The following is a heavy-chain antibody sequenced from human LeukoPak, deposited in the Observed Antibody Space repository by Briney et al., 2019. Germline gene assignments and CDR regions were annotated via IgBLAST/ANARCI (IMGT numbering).Heavy chain of an antibody. J-gene: IGHJ5*02. CDR3: ARDAVAAAIGQYFDP. Sequence: SVKVSCKASGGTFSSYGITWVRQAPGQGLEWMGGIIAIFGTPKYAQKFQGRVTISADESTSTAYMEVTSLIPEDTAVYYCARDAVAAAIGQYFDPWGQGTLDTVSS. D-gene: IGHD2-2*02. CDR1: GGTFSSYG. CDR2: IIAIFGTP. V-gene: IGHV1-69*13.